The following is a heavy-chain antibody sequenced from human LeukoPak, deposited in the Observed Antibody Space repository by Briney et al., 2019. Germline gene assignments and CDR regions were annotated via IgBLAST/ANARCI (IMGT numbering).Heavy chain of an antibody. V-gene: IGHV1-69*13. Sequence: ASVKVSCKASGGTFSRYAISWVRQAPGQGLEWMGGIIPIFGTANYAQKFQGRVTTTADESTSTAYMEVSSLRSEDTAVYYCARAYSGYDFFDYWGQGILVTVSS. CDR1: GGTFSRYA. CDR2: IIPIFGTA. J-gene: IGHJ4*02. D-gene: IGHD5-12*01. CDR3: ARAYSGYDFFDY.